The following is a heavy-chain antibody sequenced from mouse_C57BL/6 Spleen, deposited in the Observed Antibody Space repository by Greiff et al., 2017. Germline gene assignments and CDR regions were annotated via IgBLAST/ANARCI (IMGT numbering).Heavy chain of an antibody. CDR2: IYPGSGST. J-gene: IGHJ4*01. CDR1: GYTFTSYW. D-gene: IGHD1-1*01. Sequence: QVHVKQPGAELVKPGASVKMSCKASGYTFTSYWITWVKQRPGQGLEWIGDIYPGSGSTNYNEKFKSKATLTVDTSSSTAYMQLSSLTSEDSAVYYCASFYVGAMDYWGQGTSVTVSS. CDR3: ASFYVGAMDY. V-gene: IGHV1-55*01.